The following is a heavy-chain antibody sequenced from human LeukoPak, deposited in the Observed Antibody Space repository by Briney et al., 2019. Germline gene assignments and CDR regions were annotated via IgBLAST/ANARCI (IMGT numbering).Heavy chain of an antibody. CDR3: ARHPGDTAMVNWFDP. J-gene: IGHJ5*02. D-gene: IGHD5-18*01. CDR1: GGSISSSSYY. CDR2: IYYSGST. V-gene: IGHV4-39*01. Sequence: SETLSLTCTVSGGSISSSSYYWGWIRQPPGKGLEWIGSIYYSGSTYYNPSLKSRVTISVDTSKNQFYLKLSSVTAADTAVYYCARHPGDTAMVNWFDPWGQGTLVTVSS.